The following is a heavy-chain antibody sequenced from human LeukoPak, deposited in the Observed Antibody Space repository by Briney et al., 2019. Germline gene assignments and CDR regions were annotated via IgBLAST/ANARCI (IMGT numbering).Heavy chain of an antibody. CDR3: AKLKRVGIAPFDD. J-gene: IGHJ4*02. V-gene: IGHV3-23*01. Sequence: GGSLRLSCAASGFTFSHFAMSWVRQAQGKGLHWVSTISVSGNKTYDADSVKGRFTISRDNSKNTLYLQMTGLRADDTAVYYCAKLKRVGIAPFDDWGQGTLVTVSS. D-gene: IGHD3-10*01. CDR1: GFTFSHFA. CDR2: ISVSGNKT.